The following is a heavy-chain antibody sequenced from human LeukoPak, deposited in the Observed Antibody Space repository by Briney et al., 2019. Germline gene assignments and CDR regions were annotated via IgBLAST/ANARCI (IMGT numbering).Heavy chain of an antibody. J-gene: IGHJ4*02. CDR3: ARGITGITAAGSE. CDR2: IQPSGST. Sequence: SQTLSLTCTVSGGSISSGSYYWGWIRQRQPAGKGLEWIGHIQPSGSTNYNPSFKSRITISVDTSKNHFSLKLSSVTAADTAVYYCARGITGITAAGSEWGQGTLVTVSS. V-gene: IGHV4-61*09. D-gene: IGHD6-13*01. CDR1: GGSISSGSYY.